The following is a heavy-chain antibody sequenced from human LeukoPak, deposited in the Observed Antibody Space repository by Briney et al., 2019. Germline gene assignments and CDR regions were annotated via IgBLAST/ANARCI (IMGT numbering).Heavy chain of an antibody. CDR3: ARDQDYGDSIDY. CDR1: GFTFSSYS. Sequence: GGSLRLSCAASGFTFSSYSMNWVRQAPGKGLEWVSSISSSSYIYYADSVKGRFTISRDNAKNSLYLQMNSLRAEDTAVYYCARDQDYGDSIDYWGQGTLVTVSS. CDR2: ISSSSYI. V-gene: IGHV3-21*01. D-gene: IGHD4-17*01. J-gene: IGHJ4*02.